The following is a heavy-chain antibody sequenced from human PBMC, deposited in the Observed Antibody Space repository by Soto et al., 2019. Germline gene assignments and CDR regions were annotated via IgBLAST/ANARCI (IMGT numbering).Heavy chain of an antibody. V-gene: IGHV4-30-2*01. J-gene: IGHJ3*02. CDR1: GGSVNNGGYS. D-gene: IGHD3-9*01. CDR3: ARTSYDILTGRLDAFDI. CDR2: ISHGGNT. Sequence: SETLSLTCAVSGGSVNNGGYSWSWLRQPPGKGLEWIGYISHGGNTYYNPSLRSRVTMSIDKSKNHFSLGLKSVTAADTATYYCARTSYDILTGRLDAFDIWGQGTMVTVSS.